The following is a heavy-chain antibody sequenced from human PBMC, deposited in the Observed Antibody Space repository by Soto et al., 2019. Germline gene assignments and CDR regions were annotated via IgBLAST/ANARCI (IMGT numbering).Heavy chain of an antibody. Sequence: TLSLTCAVSGGSIGDYGYSWSWIRQPPGGGLEWIGYIYHSGTILYNPSLKTLLTISLHMSNNKFSLTLNSVTAADAAVYYCARDQFYYGSGNYNIHIFDPWGQGTPVTVSS. CDR3: ARDQFYYGSGNYNIHIFDP. J-gene: IGHJ5*02. CDR2: IYHSGTI. CDR1: GGSIGDYGYS. V-gene: IGHV4-30-2*01. D-gene: IGHD3-10*01.